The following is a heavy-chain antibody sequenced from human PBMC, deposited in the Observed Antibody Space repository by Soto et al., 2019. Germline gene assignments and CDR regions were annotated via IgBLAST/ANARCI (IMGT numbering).Heavy chain of an antibody. V-gene: IGHV1-18*01. CDR1: GYTFTSYG. CDR3: AIIAPSITIFGVASDAFDI. CDR2: ISAYNGNT. D-gene: IGHD3-3*01. Sequence: GASVKVSCKASGYTFTSYGISWVRQAPGQGLEWMRWISAYNGNTNYAQKLQGRVTMTTDTSTSTAYMELRSLRSDDTAVYYCAIIAPSITIFGVASDAFDIWGQGTMVTVSS. J-gene: IGHJ3*02.